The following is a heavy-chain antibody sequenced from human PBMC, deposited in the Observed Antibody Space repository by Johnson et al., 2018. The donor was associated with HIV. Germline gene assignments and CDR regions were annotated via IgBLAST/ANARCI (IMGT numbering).Heavy chain of an antibody. Sequence: VQLVESGGGVVRPGGSLRLSCEVSGFTFDEYGMSWVRQAPGKGLEWVAVIWYDGSNKYYADSVKGRFTISRDNSKNTLYLQMNSLRAEDTAVYYCAKDLSIAARPAAFDIGGQGTMVTVSS. D-gene: IGHD6-6*01. CDR2: IWYDGSNK. J-gene: IGHJ3*02. V-gene: IGHV3-33*06. CDR3: AKDLSIAARPAAFDI. CDR1: GFTFDEYG.